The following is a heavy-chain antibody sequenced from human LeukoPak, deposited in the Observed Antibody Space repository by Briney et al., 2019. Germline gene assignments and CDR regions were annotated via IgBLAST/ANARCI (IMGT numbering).Heavy chain of an antibody. CDR1: GFTFSSYS. CDR3: ARAGYCSGGSCYHDFDY. J-gene: IGHJ4*02. Sequence: KPGGSLRLSCAASGFTFSSYSMNWVRQAPGKGLEWVSSISSSSSYIYYADSVKGRFTISRDNAKNSLDLQMNSLRAEDTAVYYCARAGYCSGGSCYHDFDYWGQGTLVTVSS. D-gene: IGHD2-15*01. V-gene: IGHV3-21*01. CDR2: ISSSSSYI.